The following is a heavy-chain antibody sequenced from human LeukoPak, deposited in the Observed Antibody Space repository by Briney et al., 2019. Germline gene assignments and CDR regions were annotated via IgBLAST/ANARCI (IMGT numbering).Heavy chain of an antibody. Sequence: SETLSLTCAVSGGSISSSNWWSWVRPPPGKGLEWIGEIYHSGSTNYNPSLKSRVTISVDKSKNQFSLKLSSVTAADTAVYYCARDQRVVVPAAMPGRDYYYGMDVWGKGTTVTVSS. CDR3: ARDQRVVVPAAMPGRDYYYGMDV. J-gene: IGHJ6*04. D-gene: IGHD2-2*01. CDR2: IYHSGST. CDR1: GGSISSSNW. V-gene: IGHV4-4*02.